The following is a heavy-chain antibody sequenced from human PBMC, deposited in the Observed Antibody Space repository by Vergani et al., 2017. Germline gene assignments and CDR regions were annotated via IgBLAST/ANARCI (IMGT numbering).Heavy chain of an antibody. V-gene: IGHV1-69*14. Sequence: QVQLVQSGAEVKKPGSSVKVSCKASGGTFSSYAFSWVRQAPGQGLEWMGGIIPIFGTANYAQKFRGRVTITADKSTSTAYMGLSSLRSEDTAVYYCARCINPSGSYHCAWGYWGQGTLVTVSS. CDR3: ARCINPSGSYHCAWGY. CDR2: IIPIFGTA. D-gene: IGHD1-26*01. CDR1: GGTFSSYA. J-gene: IGHJ4*02.